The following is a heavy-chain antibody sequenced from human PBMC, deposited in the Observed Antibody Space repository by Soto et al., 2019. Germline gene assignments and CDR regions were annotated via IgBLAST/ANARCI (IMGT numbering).Heavy chain of an antibody. Sequence: PSQTLSLTCAISGDSVSSNSAAWNWIRQSPSRGLEWLGRTYYRSKWYNDYAVSVKSRITINPDTSTSTAYMELRSLRSDDTAVYYCARAFPTMVRGKERYYYGMDVWGQGTTVTVSS. J-gene: IGHJ6*02. D-gene: IGHD3-10*01. V-gene: IGHV6-1*01. CDR1: GDSVSSNSAA. CDR3: ARAFPTMVRGKERYYYGMDV. CDR2: TYYRSKWYN.